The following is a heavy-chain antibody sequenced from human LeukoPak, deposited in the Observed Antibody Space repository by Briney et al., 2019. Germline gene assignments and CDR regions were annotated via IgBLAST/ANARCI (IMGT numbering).Heavy chain of an antibody. J-gene: IGHJ4*02. V-gene: IGHV3-23*01. CDR1: GFTFSSYA. CDR3: ATRIAVAGKGAQFDY. CDR2: ISGSGGST. D-gene: IGHD6-19*01. Sequence: GGSLRLSCAASGFTFSSYAMSWVRQAPGKGLEWVSAISGSGGSTHYADSVKGRFTISRDNSKNTLYLQMNSLRAEDTAVYYCATRIAVAGKGAQFDYWGQGTLVTVSS.